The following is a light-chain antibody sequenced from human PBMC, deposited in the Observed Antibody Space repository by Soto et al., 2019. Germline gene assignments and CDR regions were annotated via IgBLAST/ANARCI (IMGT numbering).Light chain of an antibody. CDR3: QTWGTGIHVV. J-gene: IGLJ2*01. CDR2: LDSDGSH. Sequence: QPVLTQSPSASASLGASVKLTCTLSSGHSSYAIAWHQQQPEKGPRYLMKLDSDGSHTKGDAIPDRFSGSSSGAERYLTISXXXXXXXADXXCQTWGTGIHVVFGGGTKLTVL. CDR1: SGHSSYA. V-gene: IGLV4-69*01.